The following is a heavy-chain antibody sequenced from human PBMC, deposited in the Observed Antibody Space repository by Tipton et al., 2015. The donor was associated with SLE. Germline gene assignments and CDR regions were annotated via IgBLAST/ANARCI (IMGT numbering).Heavy chain of an antibody. J-gene: IGHJ4*02. CDR1: SGSISTYH. CDR2: IHHSGSI. Sequence: TLSLTCTISSGSISTYHWSWLRQPPGKGLEWIGYIHHSGSINYNPSLRSQVTMSMDTSKNQISLKLNSVTAADTAVYYCARGRVDYIRGTYRPSSFDYWGQGTQVTVSS. D-gene: IGHD3-16*02. V-gene: IGHV4-59*12. CDR3: ARGRVDYIRGTYRPSSFDY.